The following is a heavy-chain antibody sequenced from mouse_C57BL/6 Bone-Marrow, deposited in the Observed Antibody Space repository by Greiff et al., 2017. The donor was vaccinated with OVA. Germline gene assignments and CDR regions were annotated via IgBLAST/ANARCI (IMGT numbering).Heavy chain of an antibody. V-gene: IGHV1-52*01. CDR3: ALEGGSAY. CDR2: IDPSDSEP. D-gene: IGHD1-1*02. CDR1: GYTFTSYW. Sequence: QVQLQQPGAELVRPGSSVKLSCKASGYTFTSYWMHWVKQRPIQGLEWIGNIDPSDSEPHYNQKFKDKATLTVDKSSSTAYMQLSSLTSEDSAVYYCALEGGSAYWGQGTLVTVSA. J-gene: IGHJ3*01.